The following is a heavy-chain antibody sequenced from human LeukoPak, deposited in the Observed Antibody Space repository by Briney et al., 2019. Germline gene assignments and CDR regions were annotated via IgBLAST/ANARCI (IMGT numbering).Heavy chain of an antibody. CDR1: GYTFTDYN. CDR3: SVWFGELSH. D-gene: IGHD3-10*01. V-gene: IGHV1-2*02. J-gene: IGHJ4*02. CDR2: ISPNSGGT. Sequence: GASVKVSCKTSGYTFTDYNIHWVRQAPGQGLEWMGWISPNSGGTNYAQRIQGMVTMTRDTSISTAYMDLSSLQSDDTATYYCSVWFGELSHWGQGTLVTVSS.